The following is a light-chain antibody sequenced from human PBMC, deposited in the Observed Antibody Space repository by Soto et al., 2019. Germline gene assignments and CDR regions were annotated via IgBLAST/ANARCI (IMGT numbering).Light chain of an antibody. CDR3: QQYGSSPFT. V-gene: IGKV3-20*01. CDR1: QSVSSSY. J-gene: IGKJ3*01. CDR2: GAS. Sequence: EIVLTQSPGTLSLSPGERATLSCRASQSVSSSYLAWYQQKPGQAPRLLIYGASSRATGIPDRFSGSGSGTDFPLTISGLEPEDFAVYYCQQYGSSPFTFGPGTKVDIK.